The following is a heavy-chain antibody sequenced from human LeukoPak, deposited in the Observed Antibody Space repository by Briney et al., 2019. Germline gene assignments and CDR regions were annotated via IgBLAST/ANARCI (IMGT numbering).Heavy chain of an antibody. CDR3: VGTQGGYDSWEFDY. CDR2: IYPGDSDT. J-gene: IGHJ4*02. V-gene: IGHV5-51*01. D-gene: IGHD5-12*01. CDR1: GYSFTSYW. Sequence: GASLQISSKGFGYSFTSYWIGWVRQLPGKGLEWMGIIYPGDSDTRYSPSFQGQVTISADKSISTAYLLWRSLKASDTAMYYCVGTQGGYDSWEFDYWGQGTLVTVSS.